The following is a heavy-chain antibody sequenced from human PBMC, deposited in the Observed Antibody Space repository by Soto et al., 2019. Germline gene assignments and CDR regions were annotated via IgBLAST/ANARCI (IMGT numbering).Heavy chain of an antibody. CDR2: TYYSRST. J-gene: IGHJ4*02. Sequence: PSETLSLTCAVSGGSINSGGHYWSWIRQHPGKGLEWIGYTYYSRSTYYNPSLQSRVTISLDTSKSHFSLKLSSMTAADTAVYYCARGLYTSSTSYFDYWGQETLVTVSS. CDR1: GGSINSGGHY. V-gene: IGHV4-31*11. D-gene: IGHD6-6*01. CDR3: ARGLYTSSTSYFDY.